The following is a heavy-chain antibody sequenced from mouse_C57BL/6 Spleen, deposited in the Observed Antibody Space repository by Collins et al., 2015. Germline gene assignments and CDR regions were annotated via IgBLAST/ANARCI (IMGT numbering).Heavy chain of an antibody. Sequence: QFQLQQPGAELVKPGASVKLSCKASGYTFTSYWMQWVKQRPGQGLEWIGEIDPSDSYTNYNQKFKGKATLTVDTSSSTAYMQLSSLTSEDSAVYYCARRDYYGSSPFAYWGQGTLVTVSA. CDR2: IDPSDSYT. V-gene: IGHV1-50*01. D-gene: IGHD1-1*01. CDR1: GYTFTSYW. CDR3: ARRDYYGSSPFAY. J-gene: IGHJ3*01.